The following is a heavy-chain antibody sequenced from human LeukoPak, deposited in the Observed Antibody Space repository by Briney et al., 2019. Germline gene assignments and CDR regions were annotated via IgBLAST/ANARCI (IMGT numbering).Heavy chain of an antibody. CDR2: INSDGSIT. V-gene: IGHV3-74*01. J-gene: IGHJ3*02. CDR1: GFTFSTYW. D-gene: IGHD3-3*01. Sequence: GGSLRLSCAASGFTFSTYWMHWVRQAPGKGPVWVSRINSDGSITTYADSVKGRFTISRDNAKNTLYLQMNSLRAEDMAVYYCARLWSGISFDMWGQGTMVTVSS. CDR3: ARLWSGISFDM.